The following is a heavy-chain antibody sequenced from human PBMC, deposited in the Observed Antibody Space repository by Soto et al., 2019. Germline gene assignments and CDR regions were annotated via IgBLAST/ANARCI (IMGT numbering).Heavy chain of an antibody. J-gene: IGHJ4*02. CDR1: GGSFSGYY. CDR2: INHSGST. Sequence: SETLSLTCAVYGGSFSGYYWSWIRQPPGKGLEWIGEINHSGSTNYNPSLKSRVTISVDTSKNQFSLKLSSLTAADTAVYYCARRRSEYCSSTSCYTDYFDYWGQGTLVTVSS. D-gene: IGHD2-2*02. V-gene: IGHV4-34*01. CDR3: ARRRSEYCSSTSCYTDYFDY.